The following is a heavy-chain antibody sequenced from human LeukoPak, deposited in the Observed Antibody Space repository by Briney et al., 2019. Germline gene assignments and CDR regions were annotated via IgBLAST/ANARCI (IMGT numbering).Heavy chain of an antibody. Sequence: GGSLRLSCAASGFTFSSYSMNWVRQAPGKGLEWVSSISSSSSYIYYADSVKGRFTISRDNAKNSLYLQMNSLRAEDTAVYYCASSGGYYDSSGYHTNWGQGTLVTVSS. CDR1: GFTFSSYS. CDR2: ISSSSSYI. D-gene: IGHD3-22*01. CDR3: ASSGGYYDSSGYHTN. J-gene: IGHJ4*02. V-gene: IGHV3-21*01.